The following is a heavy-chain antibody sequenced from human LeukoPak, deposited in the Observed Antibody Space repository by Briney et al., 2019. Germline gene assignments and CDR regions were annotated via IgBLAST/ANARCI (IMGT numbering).Heavy chain of an antibody. Sequence: PSETLSLTCTVSGGSISSSSYYWSWIRQPPGKGLEWIGNIYYIGGTYYNPSLKSRVTISVDTSKNQFSLKLSSVTAADTAVYYCARDLGYSSSWRLASDAFDIWGQGTMVTVSS. V-gene: IGHV4-39*07. J-gene: IGHJ3*02. D-gene: IGHD6-13*01. CDR3: ARDLGYSSSWRLASDAFDI. CDR2: IYYIGGT. CDR1: GGSISSSSYY.